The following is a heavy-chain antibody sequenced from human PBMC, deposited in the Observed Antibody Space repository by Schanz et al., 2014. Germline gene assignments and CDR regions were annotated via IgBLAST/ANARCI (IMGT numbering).Heavy chain of an antibody. Sequence: EVQLVESGGGLVQPGGSLRLSCSASGFTFSSYSMYWVRQAPGKGLEYVSVISSNGGSTDFADSVKGRFTISRDNSKNTVYLQMNSLRGEDTAVYYCAKDQGSYGSGSYSYFDYWGQGTLATVSS. V-gene: IGHV3-64D*06. CDR3: AKDQGSYGSGSYSYFDY. J-gene: IGHJ4*02. CDR1: GFTFSSYS. CDR2: ISSNGGST. D-gene: IGHD3-10*01.